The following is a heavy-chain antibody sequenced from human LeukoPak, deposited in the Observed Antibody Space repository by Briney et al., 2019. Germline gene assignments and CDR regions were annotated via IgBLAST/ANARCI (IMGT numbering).Heavy chain of an antibody. V-gene: IGHV4-39*07. D-gene: IGHD3-16*01. CDR3: AREARIMITFGGVI. CDR2: IYYSGST. CDR1: GGSISSSSYY. Sequence: SETLSLTCTVSGGSISSSSYYWGWIRQPPGKGLEWIGSIYYSGSTYYNPSLKSRVTISVDTSKNQFSLKLSSVTAADTAVYYCAREARIMITFGGVIWGQGTLVTVSS. J-gene: IGHJ4*02.